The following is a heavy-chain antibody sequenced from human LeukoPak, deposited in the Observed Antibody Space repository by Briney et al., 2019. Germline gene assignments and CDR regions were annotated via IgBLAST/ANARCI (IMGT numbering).Heavy chain of an antibody. D-gene: IGHD2-21*01. CDR3: AKIGVIGQWYYDF. Sequence: GGSLRLSCAASGFSFSWHCMSWVRQAPWKGPEWVSSVSSVRDYTFYADSVKGRFTISRDNSKNTLYLQVNSLRARDTPIYHCAKIGVIGQWYYDFWGRGTLVTVSS. V-gene: IGHV3-23*01. CDR2: VSSVRDYT. J-gene: IGHJ2*01. CDR1: GFSFSWHC.